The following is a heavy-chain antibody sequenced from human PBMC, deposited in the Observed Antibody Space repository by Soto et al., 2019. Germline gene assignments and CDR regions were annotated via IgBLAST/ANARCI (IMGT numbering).Heavy chain of an antibody. Sequence: GGSLRLSCAASGFTFSSYWMSWVRQAPGKGLEWVANIKQDGSEKYYVDSVKGRFTISRDTTKSSLYLQMNSLRAEDTAVYYCARSTYGFDLWGQGTLVTVSS. CDR1: GFTFSSYW. V-gene: IGHV3-7*01. CDR3: ARSTYGFDL. CDR2: IKQDGSEK. D-gene: IGHD4-17*01. J-gene: IGHJ4*02.